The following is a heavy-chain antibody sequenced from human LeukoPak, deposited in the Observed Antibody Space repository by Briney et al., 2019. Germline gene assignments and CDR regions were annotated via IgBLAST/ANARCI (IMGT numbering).Heavy chain of an antibody. J-gene: IGHJ6*03. CDR1: GGSISSNSYY. Sequence: SETLSLTCAVSGGSISSNSYYWGWIRQPPGKGLEWIGSIYYSGSTYHNPSLKSRVTISVDTSKNQFSLKLRSVTAADTAVYYCARTTEGGYSYGYFYYYYMDVWGKGTTVTISS. D-gene: IGHD5-18*01. V-gene: IGHV4-39*07. CDR3: ARTTEGGYSYGYFYYYYMDV. CDR2: IYYSGST.